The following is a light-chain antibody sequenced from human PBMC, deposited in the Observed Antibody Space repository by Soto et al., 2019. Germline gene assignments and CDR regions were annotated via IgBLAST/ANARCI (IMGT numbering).Light chain of an antibody. J-gene: IGKJ2*01. V-gene: IGKV4-1*01. Sequence: DIVMTQSPDSLAVSLGERATINCKSSQNILYNSNNKNYLAWYQQKPGQPPKLLFYWASTRESGVPDRFSGSGSGTHFTLTISSLQADDVALYYCQQYYSTPNTFGQGTKLEI. CDR2: WAS. CDR1: QNILYNSNNKNY. CDR3: QQYYSTPNT.